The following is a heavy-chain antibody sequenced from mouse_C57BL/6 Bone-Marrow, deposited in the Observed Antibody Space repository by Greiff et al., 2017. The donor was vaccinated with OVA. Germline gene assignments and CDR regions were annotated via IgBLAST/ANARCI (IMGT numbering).Heavy chain of an antibody. Sequence: HPNSGSTNYNEKFKSKATLTVDKSSSTAYMQLSSLTSEDSAVYYCARREFAWFAYWGQGTLVTVSA. CDR3: ARREFAWFAY. V-gene: IGHV1-64*01. CDR2: HPNSGST. J-gene: IGHJ3*01.